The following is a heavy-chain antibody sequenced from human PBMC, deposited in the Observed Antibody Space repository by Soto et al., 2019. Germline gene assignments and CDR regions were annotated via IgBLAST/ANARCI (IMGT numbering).Heavy chain of an antibody. V-gene: IGHV3-23*01. D-gene: IGHD2-15*01. CDR3: ARAGYTYCSGGSCPPHLDY. CDR1: GFTFSSYG. J-gene: IGHJ4*02. CDR2: ISGSGGST. Sequence: EVPLLESGGGLVQPGGSLRLSCAASGFTFSSYGMSWVRQAPGKGLEWVSAISGSGGSTYYADSVKGRFTISRDNSRNRLDLRMNSLRADDTAVYYCARAGYTYCSGGSCPPHLDYGGQGILVNVSS.